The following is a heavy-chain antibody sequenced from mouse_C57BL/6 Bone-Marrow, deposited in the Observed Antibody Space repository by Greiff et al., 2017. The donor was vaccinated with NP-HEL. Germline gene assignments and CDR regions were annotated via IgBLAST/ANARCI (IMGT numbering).Heavy chain of an antibody. CDR3: ARISPYYDYGGAWFAY. D-gene: IGHD2-4*01. J-gene: IGHJ3*01. V-gene: IGHV8-8*01. CDR1: GFSLSTFGMG. CDR2: IWWDDDK. Sequence: QVTLKVSGPGILQPSQTLSLTCSFSGFSLSTFGMGVGWIRQPSGKGLEWLAHIWWDDDKYYNPALKSRLTISKDTSKNQVFLKIANVDTADTATYYCARISPYYDYGGAWFAYWGQGTLVTVSA.